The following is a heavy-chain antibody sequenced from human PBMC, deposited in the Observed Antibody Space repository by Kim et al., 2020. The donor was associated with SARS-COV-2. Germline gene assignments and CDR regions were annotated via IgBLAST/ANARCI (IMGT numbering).Heavy chain of an antibody. J-gene: IGHJ4*02. CDR1: GFTFISYC. CDR2: IISDYVTT. D-gene: IGHD1-26*01. CDR3: ATRRCSGTFNYFDY. Sequence: GGSLRLSCVASGFTFISYCMHWVRQAPGKGPVWVSRIISDYVTTSDTDPLTSPCTISRDNAKSQLYRQMNRQRAEDTGVSYGATRRCSGTFNYFDYWGQG. V-gene: IGHV3-74*01.